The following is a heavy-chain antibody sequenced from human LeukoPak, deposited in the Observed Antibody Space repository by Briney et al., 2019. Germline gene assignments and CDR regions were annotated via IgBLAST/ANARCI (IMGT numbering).Heavy chain of an antibody. V-gene: IGHV3-30*18. CDR1: GFTFSSYG. J-gene: IGHJ4*02. D-gene: IGHD3-22*01. CDR2: ISYDGSNE. CDR3: AKESADSSGFYKYFDY. Sequence: GRSLRLSCAASGFTFSSYGMHWVRQAPGKGLEWVAVISYDGSNEYYADSVKGRFTISRDNSKNTLYLQMNSLRAEDTAVYYCAKESADSSGFYKYFDYWGQGTLVTVSS.